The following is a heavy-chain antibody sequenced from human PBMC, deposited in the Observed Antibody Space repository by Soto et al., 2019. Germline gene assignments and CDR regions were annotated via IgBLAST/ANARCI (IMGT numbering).Heavy chain of an antibody. V-gene: IGHV1-69*13. J-gene: IGHJ4*02. CDR1: GGTFSSYA. Sequence: SVKVSCKASGGTFSSYAISWVRQAPGQGLEWMGEIIPIFGTANYAQKFQGRVTITADESTSTAYMELSSLRSEDTAVYYCAIARYYYDSSGYSLFDYWGQGTLVTVSS. CDR2: IIPIFGTA. CDR3: AIARYYYDSSGYSLFDY. D-gene: IGHD3-22*01.